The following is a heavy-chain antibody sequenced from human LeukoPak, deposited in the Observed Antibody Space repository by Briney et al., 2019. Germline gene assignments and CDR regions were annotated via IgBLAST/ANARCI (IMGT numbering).Heavy chain of an antibody. V-gene: IGHV3-64*02. J-gene: IGHJ3*02. CDR1: GFRFSYHD. CDR2: IGAAGANK. CDR3: ARNLGGTKTGGFDI. Sequence: PGGSLRLSCAASGFRFSYHDMHWVRQAPGKGLEFVSLIGAAGANKFYADSVKGRFTISRDNFQSTLYLQMDGLIPEDSAVYYCARNLGGTKTGGFDIWGQGTVVTVSS. D-gene: IGHD1-14*01.